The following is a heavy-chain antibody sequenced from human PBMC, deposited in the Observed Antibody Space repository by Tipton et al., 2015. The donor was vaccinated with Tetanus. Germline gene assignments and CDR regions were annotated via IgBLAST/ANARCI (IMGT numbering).Heavy chain of an antibody. V-gene: IGHV3-21*01. CDR1: GFTFSSYS. D-gene: IGHD3-3*01. J-gene: IGHJ4*02. CDR3: AAEWLLYRNFDY. Sequence: GSLRLSCAASGFTFSSYSMNWVRQAPGKGLEWVSSISSSSSYIYYADSVKGRFTISRDNAKSSLYLQMNSLRAEDTAVYYCAAEWLLYRNFDYWGQGTLVTVSS. CDR2: ISSSSSYI.